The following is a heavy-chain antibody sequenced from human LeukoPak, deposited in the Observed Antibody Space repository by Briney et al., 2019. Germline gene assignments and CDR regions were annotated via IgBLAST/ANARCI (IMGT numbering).Heavy chain of an antibody. Sequence: PGGSLRLSCAASGFTFSSYSMNWVRQAPGKGLEWVSSISSGSSYIYYADSVKGRFTISRDNAKNSLYLQMNSLRAEDTAVYYCASPIAVAGTAYYYGMDVWGQGTTVTVSS. D-gene: IGHD6-19*01. CDR3: ASPIAVAGTAYYYGMDV. CDR2: ISSGSSYI. CDR1: GFTFSSYS. V-gene: IGHV3-21*01. J-gene: IGHJ6*02.